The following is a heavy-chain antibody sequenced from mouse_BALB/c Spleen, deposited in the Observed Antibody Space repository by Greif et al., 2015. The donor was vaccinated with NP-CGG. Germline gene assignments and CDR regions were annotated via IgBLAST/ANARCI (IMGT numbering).Heavy chain of an antibody. CDR3: ARDKVTIPFDY. D-gene: IGHD2-5*01. CDR1: GFTFTDYY. J-gene: IGHJ2*01. CDR2: IRNKANGYTT. V-gene: IGHV7-3*02. Sequence: VKLVESGGGLVQPGGSLRLSCATSGFTFTDYYMSWVRQPPGKALEWLGFIRNKANGYTTEYSASVKGRFTISRDNSQSTLYLQMNTLRAEDSATYYCARDKVTIPFDYWGQGTTLTVSS.